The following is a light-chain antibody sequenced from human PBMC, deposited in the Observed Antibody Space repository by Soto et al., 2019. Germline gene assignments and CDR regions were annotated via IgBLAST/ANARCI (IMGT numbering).Light chain of an antibody. CDR1: SRDVGGYNY. V-gene: IGLV2-8*01. CDR2: EVN. Sequence: QSVLTQPPSASGSPGQSVAISCTGTSRDVGGYNYVSWYQQHPGKAPKLMIYEVNKRPSGVPDRFSGSKSGNTASLTVSGLQAEYEADYYCSSYAGSSNVFGTGTKLTVL. J-gene: IGLJ1*01. CDR3: SSYAGSSNV.